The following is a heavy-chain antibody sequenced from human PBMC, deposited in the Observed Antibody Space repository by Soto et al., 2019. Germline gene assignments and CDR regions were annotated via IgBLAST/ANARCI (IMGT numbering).Heavy chain of an antibody. CDR3: AKDRGYCSGGSCYSDDAFDI. CDR1: GFTFSSYA. CDR2: ISGSGGST. Sequence: PGGSLRLSCAASGFTFSSYAMSWVRQAPGKGLEWVSAISGSGGSTYYADSVKGRFTISRDNSKNTLYLQMNSLRAEDTAVYYCAKDRGYCSGGSCYSDDAFDIWGQGTMVTVSS. V-gene: IGHV3-23*01. J-gene: IGHJ3*02. D-gene: IGHD2-15*01.